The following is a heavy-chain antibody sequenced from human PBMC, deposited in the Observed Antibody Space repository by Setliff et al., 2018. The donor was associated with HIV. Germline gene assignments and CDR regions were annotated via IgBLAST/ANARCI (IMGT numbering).Heavy chain of an antibody. CDR1: GVSFNNKP. V-gene: IGHV1-69*10. CDR2: IIPLLGAP. Sequence: SVKVSCKTVGVSFNNKPISWVRQAPGQGLEWMGGIIPLLGAPNYAPSFQGRVTITADYSTDTAQIELRSLRSDDTAVYYCVTAQWTVVLPAPRETHFESWGQGTLVTVSS. CDR3: VTAQWTVVLPAPRETHFES. D-gene: IGHD6-19*01. J-gene: IGHJ4*02.